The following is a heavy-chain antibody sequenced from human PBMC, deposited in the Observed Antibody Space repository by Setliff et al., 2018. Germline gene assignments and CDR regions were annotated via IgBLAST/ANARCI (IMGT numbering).Heavy chain of an antibody. V-gene: IGHV1-18*01. CDR2: ISAYNGNT. D-gene: IGHD6-25*01. J-gene: IGHJ3*02. Sequence: ASVKVSCKASGYTFTSYGISWVRQAPGQGLEWMGWISAYNGNTNYAQKLQGRVTMTTDTSTSTAYMELTRLRSEDTAVYYCARGGKATGYGGGGAFDIWGQGTMVTVSS. CDR1: GYTFTSYG. CDR3: ARGGKATGYGGGGAFDI.